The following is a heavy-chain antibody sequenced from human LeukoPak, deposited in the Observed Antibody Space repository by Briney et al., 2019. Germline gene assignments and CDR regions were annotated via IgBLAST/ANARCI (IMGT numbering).Heavy chain of an antibody. CDR2: ISGSGGST. J-gene: IGHJ4*02. Sequence: GGSLRLSCAASGFTFSSYAMSWVRQAPGKGLEWVSAISGSGGSTYYADSVKGWFTISRDNSKNTLYPQMNSLRAEDTAVYYCAKEGFGELLGCFDYWGQGTLVTVSS. CDR3: AKEGFGELLGCFDY. D-gene: IGHD3-10*01. CDR1: GFTFSSYA. V-gene: IGHV3-23*01.